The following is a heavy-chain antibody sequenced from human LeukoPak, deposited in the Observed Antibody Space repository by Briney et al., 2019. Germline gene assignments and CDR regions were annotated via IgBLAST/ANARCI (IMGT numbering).Heavy chain of an antibody. V-gene: IGHV4-30-2*01. CDR3: AVGSYYYDSSGYYPPSYYGMDV. J-gene: IGHJ6*02. CDR2: INHSGST. CDR1: GGSISSGGYS. Sequence: SQTLSLTCAVSGGSISSGGYSWSWIRQPPGKGLEWIGEINHSGSTNYNPSLKSRVTISVDTSKNQFSLKLSSVTAADTAVYYCAVGSYYYDSSGYYPPSYYGMDVWGQGTTVTVSS. D-gene: IGHD3-22*01.